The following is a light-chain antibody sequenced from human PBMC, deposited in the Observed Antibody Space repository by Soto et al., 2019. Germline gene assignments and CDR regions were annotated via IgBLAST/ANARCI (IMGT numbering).Light chain of an antibody. CDR1: SSDVGAHNF. CDR3: SSYTSSSTRV. Sequence: QSALTQPASVSGSPGQSITISCTGTSSDVGAHNFVSWYQQHPGKAPKLMIYEVSNRPSGVSNRFSGSKSGNTASLTISGLQAEDEADYYCSSYTSSSTRVFGTGTKVTVL. J-gene: IGLJ1*01. CDR2: EVS. V-gene: IGLV2-14*01.